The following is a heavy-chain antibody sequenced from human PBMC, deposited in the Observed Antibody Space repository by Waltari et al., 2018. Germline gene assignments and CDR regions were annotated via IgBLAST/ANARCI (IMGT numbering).Heavy chain of an antibody. Sequence: QLQLQESGSGLVKPSQTLSLTCAVSGGSIPRGGYSWSLIRQPPGKGLEWIGYIYHSGSTYYNPSLKSRVTISVDRSKNQFSLKLSSVTAADTAVYYCAGSTPDGAFDYWGQGTLVTVSS. D-gene: IGHD2-15*01. J-gene: IGHJ4*02. CDR2: IYHSGST. CDR3: AGSTPDGAFDY. V-gene: IGHV4-30-2*01. CDR1: GGSIPRGGYS.